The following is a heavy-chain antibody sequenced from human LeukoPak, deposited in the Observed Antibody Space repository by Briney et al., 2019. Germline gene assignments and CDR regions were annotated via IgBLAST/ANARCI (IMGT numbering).Heavy chain of an antibody. CDR3: TRDPYPLGYCSSTSCYP. V-gene: IGHV3-49*04. J-gene: IGHJ5*02. CDR1: GFTFGDYA. D-gene: IGHD2-2*01. Sequence: GXSLRLSCTASGFTFGDYAMSWVRQAPGKGLEWVGVIRSKAYGGTTEYAASVKGKFTISRDDSKSIAYLQMHSLKTEDTAVYYCTRDPYPLGYCSSTSCYPWGQGTLVTVSS. CDR2: IRSKAYGGTT.